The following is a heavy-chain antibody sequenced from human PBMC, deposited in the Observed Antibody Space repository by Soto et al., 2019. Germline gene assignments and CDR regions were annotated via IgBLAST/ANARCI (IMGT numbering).Heavy chain of an antibody. J-gene: IGHJ6*02. CDR3: AREVKVAGTNSLYYSGMDV. D-gene: IGHD6-19*01. V-gene: IGHV3-21*01. CDR1: GFTFSNYT. Sequence: EVQLVESGGGLVKPGGSLTLSCAASGFTFSNYTMNWVRQAPGKGLEWVSSISRSSRNIYYADSVKGRCTISRDNAKNALYLHLKSLRAGDTAVYYCAREVKVAGTNSLYYSGMDVWGQGTTVTVTS. CDR2: ISRSSRNI.